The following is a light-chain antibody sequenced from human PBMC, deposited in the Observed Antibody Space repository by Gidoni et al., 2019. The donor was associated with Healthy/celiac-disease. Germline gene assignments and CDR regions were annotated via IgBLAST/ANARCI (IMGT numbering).Light chain of an antibody. J-gene: IGKJ1*01. V-gene: IGKV1-39*01. CDR2: AAS. CDR3: QQSYSTPQT. CDR1: QSISSY. Sequence: DIQMTQSPSSLSASVGDRVTLTCRASQSISSYLHWYQQKPGKAPKLLIYAASSLQSGVPSRFSGSGSGTDFTLTISSLQPEDFATYYCQQSYSTPQTFGQGTKVEIK.